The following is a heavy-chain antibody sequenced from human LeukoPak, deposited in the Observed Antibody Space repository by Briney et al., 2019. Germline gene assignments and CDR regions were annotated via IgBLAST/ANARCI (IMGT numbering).Heavy chain of an antibody. V-gene: IGHV1-2*02. CDR3: ARDLPATELPVLRFGY. CDR1: GYTFTGYY. D-gene: IGHD1-26*01. CDR2: INPNSGGT. J-gene: IGHJ4*02. Sequence: ASVKVSCKASGYTFTGYYMHWVRQAPGQGLEWMGWINPNSGGTNYAQKFQGRVTMTRDTSISTAYMELSRLRSDDTAVYYCARDLPATELPVLRFGYWGQGTLVTVSS.